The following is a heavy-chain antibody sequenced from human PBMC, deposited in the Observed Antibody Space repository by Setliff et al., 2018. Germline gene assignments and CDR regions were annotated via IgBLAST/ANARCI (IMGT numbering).Heavy chain of an antibody. CDR1: GVSISSYY. V-gene: IGHV4-59*01. D-gene: IGHD3-3*01. J-gene: IGHJ6*02. CDR2: IQNSGGI. CDR3: ARLSWNGLRYFGLDV. Sequence: ASETLSLTCNVSGVSISSYYWSWIRQAPGKGLESLGYIQNSGGINYNPSLKSRVTISVDTSTNQFSLKLTSVTAADTAVYYCARLSWNGLRYFGLDVWGQGPTVTVSS.